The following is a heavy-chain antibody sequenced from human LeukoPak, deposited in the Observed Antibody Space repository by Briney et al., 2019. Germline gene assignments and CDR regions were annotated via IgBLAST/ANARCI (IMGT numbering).Heavy chain of an antibody. CDR1: GFTFSGYS. CDR3: ARGCGLHLSPAPSYYDSRCRYFDA. J-gene: IGHJ4*02. Sequence: GSLRLSCAASGFTFSGYSMEWVRQAPGKGLEWISYISSTSTTIYYADSVRGRFTTSRDNAKNSLYLQMNSLRAEDTAVYYCARGCGLHLSPAPSYYDSRCRYFDAWGQGTLVTVSS. V-gene: IGHV3-48*04. D-gene: IGHD3-22*01. CDR2: ISSTSTTI.